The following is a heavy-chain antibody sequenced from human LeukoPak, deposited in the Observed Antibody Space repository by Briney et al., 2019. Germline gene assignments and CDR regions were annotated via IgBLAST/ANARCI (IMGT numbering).Heavy chain of an antibody. CDR1: GGTFSSYA. V-gene: IGHV1-69*05. Sequence: ASVKVSCKAYGGTFSSYAISWVRQAPGQGLEWMGGIIPIFGTANYAQKFQGRVTVTTDESTSTAYMELSSLRSEDTAVYYCARVVYANYYYYYMDVWGKGTTVTVSS. J-gene: IGHJ6*03. D-gene: IGHD2-8*01. CDR3: ARVVYANYYYYYMDV. CDR2: IIPIFGTA.